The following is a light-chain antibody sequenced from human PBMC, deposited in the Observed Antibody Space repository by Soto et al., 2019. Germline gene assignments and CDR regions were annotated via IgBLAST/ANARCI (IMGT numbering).Light chain of an antibody. V-gene: IGKV3-20*01. CDR2: GAS. Sequence: ESVLTQSPGTLSLSPGERATLSCRASQSVNNNYLAWYQQRPGRAPRLLIYGASSRATGIPDRFRGSGSGTDFTLTISRLEPEDFAVYYCQQYGNSPRYTFGQGTKLEIK. J-gene: IGKJ2*01. CDR1: QSVNNNY. CDR3: QQYGNSPRYT.